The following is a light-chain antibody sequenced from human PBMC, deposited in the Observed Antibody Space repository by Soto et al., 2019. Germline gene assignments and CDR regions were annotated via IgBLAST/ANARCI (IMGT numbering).Light chain of an antibody. CDR3: QQRSNWLSLT. CDR1: QSVSSS. Sequence: EIVLTQSPDTLSLSPGERATLSCRASQSVSSSLAWYQQKPGLAPTLLISDASNRATSIPARFSGSGSGTDFTLTISSLEPEDFAVYYCQQRSNWLSLTFGGGTKVDIK. V-gene: IGKV3-11*01. J-gene: IGKJ4*01. CDR2: DAS.